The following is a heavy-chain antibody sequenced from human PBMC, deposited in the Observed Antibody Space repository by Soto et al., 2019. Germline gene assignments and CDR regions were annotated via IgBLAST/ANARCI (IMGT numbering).Heavy chain of an antibody. J-gene: IGHJ4*02. CDR2: ISSSSSYT. CDR1: GFTFSSYA. Sequence: EVQLLESGGGLVQPGGSLRLSCAASGFTFSSYAMSWVRQAPGKGLEWVSAISSSSSYTNYADSVKGRFTISRDNAKNSLYLQMNSLRAEDTAVYYCARMVRGRLFDYWGQGTLVTVSS. CDR3: ARMVRGRLFDY. D-gene: IGHD3-10*01. V-gene: IGHV3-21*01.